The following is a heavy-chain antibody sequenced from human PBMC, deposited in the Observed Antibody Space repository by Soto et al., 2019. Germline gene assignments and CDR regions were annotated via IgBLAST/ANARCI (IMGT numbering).Heavy chain of an antibody. J-gene: IGHJ4*02. CDR3: ARGYYYDSSGSDFDY. CDR2: IYSVGST. Sequence: GGSLRLSCAASGFTVSSNYMSWVRQAPGKGLEWVSVIYSVGSTYYADSVKGRFTISRDNSKNTLYLQMNSLRAEDTAVYYCARGYYYDSSGSDFDYWGQGTLVTVSS. D-gene: IGHD3-22*01. V-gene: IGHV3-53*01. CDR1: GFTVSSNY.